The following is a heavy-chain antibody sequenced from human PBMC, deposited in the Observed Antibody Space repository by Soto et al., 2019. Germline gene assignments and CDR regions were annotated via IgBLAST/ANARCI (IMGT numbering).Heavy chain of an antibody. CDR3: ASDGVGATTFFAFLDY. CDR2: IRHDGSDE. J-gene: IGHJ4*02. V-gene: IGHV3-33*08. Sequence: QVQLVESGGGVVQPGGSLRLSCAASASIFKGHGMHWVRQAPGKGLEWVAIIRHDGSDEHYGDSVEGRFTISRDNSKNLLYSQMNGLRAEETAVYYCASDGVGATTFFAFLDYWGQGTLVTVSS. CDR1: ASIFKGHG. D-gene: IGHD1-26*01.